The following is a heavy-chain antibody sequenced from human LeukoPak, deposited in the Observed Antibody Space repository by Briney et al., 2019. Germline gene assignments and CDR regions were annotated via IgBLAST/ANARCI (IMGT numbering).Heavy chain of an antibody. CDR1: GFTFSNYW. D-gene: IGHD5-12*01. CDR2: INSDGSST. Sequence: GGSLRLSCATPGFTFSNYWMHWVRQAPGKGLVWVSRINSDGSSTNYADSVKGRFTISRDNAENTLYLQMNSLRAEDTAMYYCTRDYSGLSWGQGALVTVSS. J-gene: IGHJ5*02. V-gene: IGHV3-74*01. CDR3: TRDYSGLS.